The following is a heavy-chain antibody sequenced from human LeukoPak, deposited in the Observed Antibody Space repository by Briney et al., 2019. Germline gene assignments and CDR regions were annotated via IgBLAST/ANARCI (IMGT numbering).Heavy chain of an antibody. CDR3: ARRDGSAYYSLFDY. V-gene: IGHV4-59*08. D-gene: IGHD3-22*01. CDR1: GGSISSYY. J-gene: IGHJ4*02. CDR2: IFYSGTT. Sequence: SETLSLTCTVSGGSISSYYWSWIRQPPGKGLEWIGFIFYSGTTNYNPSLKSRVTISVDTSKNQFSLNLSSVTAADTAVYYCARRDGSAYYSLFDYWGQGTLVTVSS.